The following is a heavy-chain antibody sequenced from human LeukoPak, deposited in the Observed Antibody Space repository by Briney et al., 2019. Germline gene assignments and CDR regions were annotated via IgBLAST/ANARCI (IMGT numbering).Heavy chain of an antibody. CDR2: ISATGGTA. J-gene: IGHJ4*02. V-gene: IGHV3-23*01. CDR1: GFTFKSYG. D-gene: IGHD2-2*03. Sequence: GGSLRLSCGGSGFTFKSYGLSWVRQAPGKGLEWVSAISATGGTAVCADSVKGRFTVSRDDSKNTLFLHMNSLSAEDMAVYYCARIGATSENMDYWGQGTLVTVSS. CDR3: ARIGATSENMDY.